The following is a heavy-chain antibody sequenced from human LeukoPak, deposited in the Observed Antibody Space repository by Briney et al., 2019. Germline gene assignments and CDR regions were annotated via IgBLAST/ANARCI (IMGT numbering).Heavy chain of an antibody. Sequence: GASLQISCEGSGCIFTSDWIGCVRQLPGKGLEWMGIIYPGDSDTRYSPSFQGHVTISADKSISTAYLQWSNLKASDTAMYYCAREYSYVWEYWGQGTLVTVSS. CDR3: AREYSYVWEY. CDR2: IYPGDSDT. D-gene: IGHD5-18*01. J-gene: IGHJ4*02. V-gene: IGHV5-51*01. CDR1: GCIFTSDW.